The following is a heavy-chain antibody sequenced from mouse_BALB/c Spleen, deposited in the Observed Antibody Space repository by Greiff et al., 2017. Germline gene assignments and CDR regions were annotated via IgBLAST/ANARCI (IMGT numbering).Heavy chain of an antibody. Sequence: EVQLQQSGPELVKPGASVKISCKASGYSFTGYNMNWVKQSNGKSLEWIGNIDPYYGGTSYNQKFKGKATLTVDKSSSTAYMQLNSLTSEDSAVYYCARRGYGSSSYAMNYWGQGPSVTVSS. D-gene: IGHD1-1*01. J-gene: IGHJ4*01. CDR2: IDPYYGGT. CDR1: GYSFTGYN. CDR3: ARRGYGSSSYAMNY. V-gene: IGHV1-39*01.